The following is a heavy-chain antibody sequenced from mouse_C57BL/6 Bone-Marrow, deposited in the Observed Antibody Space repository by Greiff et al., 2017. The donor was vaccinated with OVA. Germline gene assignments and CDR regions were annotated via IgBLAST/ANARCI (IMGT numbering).Heavy chain of an antibody. CDR2: IYPGDGDT. CDR3: SRAVLRRYRLVLFDY. Sequence: VKLQASGAELVKPGASVKISCKASGYAFSSYWMNWVKQRPGKGLEWIGQIYPGDGDTNYNGKFKGKATLTADKSSSTAYMQLSSLTSEDSAVYFCSRAVLRRYRLVLFDYWGQGTTLTVSS. V-gene: IGHV1-80*01. J-gene: IGHJ2*01. CDR1: GYAFSSYW. D-gene: IGHD1-1*01.